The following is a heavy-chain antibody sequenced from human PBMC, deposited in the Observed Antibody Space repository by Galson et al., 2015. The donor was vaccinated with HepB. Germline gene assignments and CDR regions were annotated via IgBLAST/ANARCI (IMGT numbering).Heavy chain of an antibody. J-gene: IGHJ4*02. CDR3: ARDDYGDCAH. CDR2: ISGYNGKT. D-gene: IGHD4-17*01. V-gene: IGHV1-18*01. CDR1: GYTFNNYG. Sequence: SVKVSCKASGYTFNNYGISWVRQAPGQGLEWMGWISGYNGKTIYAQNLQGRVTMITDTSTSTAYMEMRSLRSDDTAVYYCARDDYGDCAHWGQGTLLTVSS.